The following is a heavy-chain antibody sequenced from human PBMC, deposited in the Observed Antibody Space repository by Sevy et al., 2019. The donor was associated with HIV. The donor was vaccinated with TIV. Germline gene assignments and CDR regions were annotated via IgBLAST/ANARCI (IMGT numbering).Heavy chain of an antibody. V-gene: IGHV3-21*01. D-gene: IGHD1-26*01. Sequence: GGSLRLSCAASGFTFSSYSMNWVRQAPGKGLEWVSSISSSSSYIYYADSVKGRFTISRVNAKNSLYLQMNSLRAEDTAVYYCARIIVGSTGDAFDIWGQGTMVTVSS. CDR3: ARIIVGSTGDAFDI. CDR1: GFTFSSYS. J-gene: IGHJ3*02. CDR2: ISSSSSYI.